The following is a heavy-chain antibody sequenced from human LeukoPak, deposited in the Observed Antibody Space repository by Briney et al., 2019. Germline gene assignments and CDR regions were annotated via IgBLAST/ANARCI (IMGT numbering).Heavy chain of an antibody. CDR1: GASISSGRNC. V-gene: IGHV4-61*02. CDR2: MYPSGNT. CDR3: ARDVYDSSGYYLDY. J-gene: IGHJ4*02. D-gene: IGHD3-22*01. Sequence: SETLSLTCTVSGASISSGRNCWSWIRQPAGKGLEWIGRMYPSGNTNYNPSLKSRVTILVGTSKNQFSLKLSSVTAADTALYYCARDVYDSSGYYLDYWGQGTLVTVSS.